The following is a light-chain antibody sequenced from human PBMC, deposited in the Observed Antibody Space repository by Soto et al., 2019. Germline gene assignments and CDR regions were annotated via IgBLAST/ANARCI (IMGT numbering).Light chain of an antibody. CDR1: QSVSSSY. J-gene: IGKJ1*01. V-gene: IGKV3-20*01. CDR3: KQYGNSPWT. CDR2: DAS. Sequence: EIVLTQSPGTLSLSPGERATLSCRVSQSVSSSYLAWYQQKPGQAPRLLIYDASTRAAGIPARFIGSGSGTDFTLTIRSLEPEDSAVYHCKQYGNSPWTFGQGTKVDIK.